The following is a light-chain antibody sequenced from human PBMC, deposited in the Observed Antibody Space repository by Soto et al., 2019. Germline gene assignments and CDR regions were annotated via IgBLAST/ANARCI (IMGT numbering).Light chain of an antibody. CDR3: AAWDDSLNAGV. CDR1: SSNIGSNT. CDR2: SNN. V-gene: IGLV1-44*01. Sequence: QLVLTQPPSASGTPGQRVTISCSGSSSNIGSNTVNWYQQLPGTAPKLLIYSNNQRPSGVPDRFSGSKSGTSASLAISGLQSEDEADYYCAAWDDSLNAGVFGGGTTVTVL. J-gene: IGLJ3*02.